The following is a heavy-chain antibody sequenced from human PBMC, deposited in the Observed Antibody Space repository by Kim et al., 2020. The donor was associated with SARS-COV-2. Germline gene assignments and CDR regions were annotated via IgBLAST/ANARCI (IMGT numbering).Heavy chain of an antibody. CDR1: GYSFTDFG. D-gene: IGHD3-16*01. V-gene: IGHV1-18*01. Sequence: ASVTVSCQTSGYSFTDFGISWVRQAPGQGLEWMGWSSAYNGNTNYAQKFQGRVTMTTDTSTGTGYMVMRSLRSDDTAVYYCARDLGEDTSMIFFDFWGQG. J-gene: IGHJ4*02. CDR3: ARDLGEDTSMIFFDF. CDR2: SSAYNGNT.